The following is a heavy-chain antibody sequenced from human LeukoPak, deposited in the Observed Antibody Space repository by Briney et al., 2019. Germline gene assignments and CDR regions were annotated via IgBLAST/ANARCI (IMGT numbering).Heavy chain of an antibody. V-gene: IGHV1-18*01. CDR3: ARDSSIKSSVYDYIWGSYRPFDY. J-gene: IGHJ4*02. CDR2: ISAYNGNT. D-gene: IGHD3-16*02. CDR1: GYTFTSYG. Sequence: GASVKASCKASGYTFTSYGISWVRQAPGQGLEWMGWISAYNGNTNYAQKLQGRVTMTTDTSTSTAYTELRSLRSDDTAVYYCARDSSIKSSVYDYIWGSYRPFDYWGQGTLVTVSS.